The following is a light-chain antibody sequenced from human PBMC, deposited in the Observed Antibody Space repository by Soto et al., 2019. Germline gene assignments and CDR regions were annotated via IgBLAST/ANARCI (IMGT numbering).Light chain of an antibody. CDR1: QSVSSSY. V-gene: IGKV3-20*01. CDR3: QQYGTSPT. CDR2: GAS. Sequence: EIVLTQSPGTLSLSRGERATLSCRASQSVSSSYLAWYQQKPGQPPRLLIYGASSRATGIPDRFSGSGSGTDFTLTISGLEPEDFAVYSCQQYGTSPTFGGGTKVEIK. J-gene: IGKJ4*01.